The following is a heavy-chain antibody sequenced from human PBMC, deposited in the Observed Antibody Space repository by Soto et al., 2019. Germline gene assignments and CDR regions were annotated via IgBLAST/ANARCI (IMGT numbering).Heavy chain of an antibody. V-gene: IGHV4-30-2*01. CDR2: ICHSGST. D-gene: IGHD2-2*01. CDR3: ARVPDR. CDR1: GVSSSSGGYS. J-gene: IGHJ5*02. Sequence: LSLTCAGSGVSSSSGGYSWSWIRQPPGKGLEWIGYICHSGSTYYNPSLKSRVTISVDRSKNQFSLKLSSVTAADTAVYYCARVPDRWGQGTLVT.